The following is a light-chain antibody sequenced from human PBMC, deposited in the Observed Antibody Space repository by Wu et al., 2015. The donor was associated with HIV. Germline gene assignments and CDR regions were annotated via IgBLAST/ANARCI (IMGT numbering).Light chain of an antibody. CDR2: GVS. Sequence: EVVLTQSPATLSVSPGERASLSCRASQNIGTKLAWYQQKPGQAPRLLIYGVSTRATDIPARFSGSGSGTDFTLTITSLQSEDFAVYYCQQYNNWPVAFGQGTKVEIK. V-gene: IGKV3D-15*01. CDR3: QQYNNWPVA. J-gene: IGKJ1*01. CDR1: QNIGTK.